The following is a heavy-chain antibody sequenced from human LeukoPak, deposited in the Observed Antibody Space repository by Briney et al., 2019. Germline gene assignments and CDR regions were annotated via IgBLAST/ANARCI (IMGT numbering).Heavy chain of an antibody. D-gene: IGHD2-21*01. CDR3: ATWGAVGPYWNYYMDV. CDR2: IYYSGST. J-gene: IGHJ6*03. CDR1: GGSISSSNYY. Sequence: SETLSLTCTVSGGSISSSNYYWGWIRQPPGKGLEWIGSIYYSGSTYYNPSLKSRVTISVVTSKNQFSLKLSSVTAADTAVYYCATWGAVGPYWNYYMDVWGKGTTVTVSS. V-gene: IGHV4-39*01.